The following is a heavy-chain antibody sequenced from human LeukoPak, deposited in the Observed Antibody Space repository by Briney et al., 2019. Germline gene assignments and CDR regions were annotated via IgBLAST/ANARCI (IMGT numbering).Heavy chain of an antibody. V-gene: IGHV1-18*01. Sequence: ASVKVSCKASGYTCTSYGISWVRQAPGQGLEWMGWISAYNGNTNYARKLQGRVTMTTDTSTSTAYMELRSLRSDDTAVYYCAREWVGYYGSGSGGDWFDPWGQGTLVTVSS. CDR3: AREWVGYYGSGSGGDWFDP. CDR2: ISAYNGNT. D-gene: IGHD3-10*01. CDR1: GYTCTSYG. J-gene: IGHJ5*02.